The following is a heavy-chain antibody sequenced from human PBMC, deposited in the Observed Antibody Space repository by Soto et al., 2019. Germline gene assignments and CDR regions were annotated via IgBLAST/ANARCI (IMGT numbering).Heavy chain of an antibody. CDR1: GYIFTGYY. J-gene: IGHJ4*02. CDR2: IGPINGAT. CDR3: ATAIISRRDGYNLSY. V-gene: IGHV1-2*02. D-gene: IGHD5-12*01. Sequence: GASVKVSCKASGYIFTGYYVHWVRQAPGQGLEWMGWIGPINGATNYAQKFQGRVTMTRDTSTDTAYMELSSLRSEDTAVYYCATAIISRRDGYNLSYWGQGTLVTVSS.